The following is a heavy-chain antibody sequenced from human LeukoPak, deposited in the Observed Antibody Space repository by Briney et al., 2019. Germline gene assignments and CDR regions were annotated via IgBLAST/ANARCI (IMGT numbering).Heavy chain of an antibody. V-gene: IGHV3-9*01. D-gene: IGHD5-18*01. J-gene: IGHJ4*02. CDR3: AKDKTPDTAMFTVDY. CDR2: ISWNSGSI. Sequence: GGSLRLSCAASGFTFDDYAMHWVRQAPGKGLEWVSGISWNSGSIGYADSVKGRFTISRDNAKNSLYLQMNSLRAEDTALYYCAKDKTPDTAMFTVDYWGQGTLVTVSS. CDR1: GFTFDDYA.